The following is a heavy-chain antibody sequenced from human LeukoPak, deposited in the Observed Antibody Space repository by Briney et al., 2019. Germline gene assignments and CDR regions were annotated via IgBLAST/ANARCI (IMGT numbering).Heavy chain of an antibody. Sequence: PSETLSLTCTVSGGSISTNNWWSWVRQSPGKGLEGIGEIYHSGGTNYNPSLKSRVTISVDTSKNQFSLKLSSVTAADTAVYYCAKSMFLFGARMIKGVHFDHWGHGTLVTVSS. D-gene: IGHD3-16*01. J-gene: IGHJ4*01. CDR1: GGSISTNNW. CDR2: IYHSGGT. V-gene: IGHV4-4*02. CDR3: AKSMFLFGARMIKGVHFDH.